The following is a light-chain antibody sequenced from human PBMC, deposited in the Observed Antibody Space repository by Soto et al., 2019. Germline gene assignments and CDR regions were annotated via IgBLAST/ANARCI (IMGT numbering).Light chain of an antibody. V-gene: IGKV3-20*01. Sequence: EIVLTQSPGTLSLSPGERATLSCRASQSVIYLAWYQQKTGQAPRLLFYGASNRANGILGRFSGSGSGTDCTLTITRLEPEDSAVYYCHQYGIVPWTFGQGTKVDIK. CDR2: GAS. J-gene: IGKJ1*01. CDR3: HQYGIVPWT. CDR1: QSVIY.